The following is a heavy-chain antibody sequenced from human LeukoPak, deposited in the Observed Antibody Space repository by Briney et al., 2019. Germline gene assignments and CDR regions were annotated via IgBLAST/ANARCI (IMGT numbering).Heavy chain of an antibody. CDR3: VRLYAY. Sequence: GGSLRLSCTASGFTFSNYFMRWVRQVPGEGPVWVSRITGDGSSTSYADSVKGRFTISRDNAKNTLYLQMNSLRAEDTALYYCVRLYAYWGQGTLVTVSS. V-gene: IGHV3-74*01. D-gene: IGHD2/OR15-2a*01. J-gene: IGHJ4*02. CDR1: GFTFSNYF. CDR2: ITGDGSST.